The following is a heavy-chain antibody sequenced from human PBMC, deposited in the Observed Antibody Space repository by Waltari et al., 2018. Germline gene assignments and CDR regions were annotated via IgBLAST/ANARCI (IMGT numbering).Heavy chain of an antibody. J-gene: IGHJ4*02. V-gene: IGHV3-30*02. CDR2: IRDDGSKK. D-gene: IGHD1-1*01. CDR1: GFILSRND. CDR3: AREISTSSPSF. Sequence: QVQLAESGGGAGPRGGSLRPSCVASGFILSRNDMNWVRQTPGKGLDVLALIRDDGSKKFYADSVQGRFTVSRDNSRDTLYLHMNGLTSVDTAIYFCAREISTSSPSFWGRGTLVTVSS.